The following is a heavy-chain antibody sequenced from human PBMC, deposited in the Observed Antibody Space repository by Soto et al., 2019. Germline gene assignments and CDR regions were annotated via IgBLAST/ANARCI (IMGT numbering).Heavy chain of an antibody. CDR1: GYTFTSYY. CDR3: AKMAYDSSGFGAFDI. V-gene: IGHV1-46*01. J-gene: IGHJ3*02. CDR2: INPSGGST. Sequence: ASVKVSCKASGYTFTSYYMHWLRQAPGQGLEWMGIINPSGGSTSYAQKFQGRVTMTRDTSTSTVYMELSSLRSEDTAVYYCAKMAYDSSGFGAFDIWGQGTTVTVSS. D-gene: IGHD3-22*01.